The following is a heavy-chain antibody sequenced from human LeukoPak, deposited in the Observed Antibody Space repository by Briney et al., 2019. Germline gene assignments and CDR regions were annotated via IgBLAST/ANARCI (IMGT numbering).Heavy chain of an antibody. D-gene: IGHD5-18*01. Sequence: LKPSETLSLTCAVYGGSFSGYYWSWIRQPPGKGLKWIGEINHSGSTNYNPSLKSRVTISVDTSKNQFSLKLSSVTAADTAVYYCARAGYSYGYPPKEAYNWFDPWGQGTLVTVSS. V-gene: IGHV4-34*01. CDR3: ARAGYSYGYPPKEAYNWFDP. CDR1: GGSFSGYY. CDR2: INHSGST. J-gene: IGHJ5*02.